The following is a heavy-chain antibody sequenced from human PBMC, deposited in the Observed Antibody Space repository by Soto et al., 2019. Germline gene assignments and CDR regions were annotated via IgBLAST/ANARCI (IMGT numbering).Heavy chain of an antibody. J-gene: IGHJ3*02. D-gene: IGHD3-9*01. CDR1: GFTVRSNY. CDR3: AKDSELRYFDWSPSDAFDI. V-gene: IGHV3-53*04. Sequence: GGSLRLSCAASGFTVRSNYMSLVRQAPGKGLEWVSVIYSGGSTYYADSVKGRFTISRHNSKNTLYLQMNSLRAEDTAVYYCAKDSELRYFDWSPSDAFDIWGQGTMVTVSS. CDR2: IYSGGST.